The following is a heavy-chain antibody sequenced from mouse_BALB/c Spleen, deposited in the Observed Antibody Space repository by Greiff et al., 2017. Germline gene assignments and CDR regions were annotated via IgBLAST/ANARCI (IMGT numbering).Heavy chain of an antibody. CDR2: ISDGGSYT. Sequence: EVKVVESGGGLVKPGGSLKLSCAASGFTFSDYYMYWVRQTPEKRLEWVATISDGGSYTYYPDSVKGRFTISRDNAKNNLYLQMSSLKSEDTAMYYCARDYYGNPRDWYFDVWGAGTTVTVSS. CDR3: ARDYYGNPRDWYFDV. V-gene: IGHV5-4*02. CDR1: GFTFSDYY. J-gene: IGHJ1*01. D-gene: IGHD2-1*01.